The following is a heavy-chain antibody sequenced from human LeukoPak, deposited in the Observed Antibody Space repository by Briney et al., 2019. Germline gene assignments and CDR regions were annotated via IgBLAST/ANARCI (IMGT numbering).Heavy chain of an antibody. V-gene: IGHV3-66*01. D-gene: IGHD6-13*01. J-gene: IGHJ4*02. CDR3: ARVTAAAGKIDY. CDR2: IYSGGST. Sequence: GGSLRLSCAASGFTVSSNYMSWVRQAPGKGLEWVSVIYSGGSTYYADSVKGRFTIPRDNSKNTLYLQMNSLRAEDTAVYYCARVTAAAGKIDYWGQGTLVTVSS. CDR1: GFTVSSNY.